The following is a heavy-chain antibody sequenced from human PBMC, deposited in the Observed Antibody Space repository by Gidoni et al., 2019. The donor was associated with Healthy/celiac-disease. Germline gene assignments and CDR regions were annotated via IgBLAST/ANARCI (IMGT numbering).Heavy chain of an antibody. CDR3: AREGKIAAAGIKPYDYYMDV. CDR2: INHSGST. V-gene: IGHV4-34*01. Sequence: QVQLQQWGAGLLKPSETLSLTCAVSGGSFSGYYWSWIRQPPGKGLEWIGEINHSGSTNYNPSLKSRVTISVDTSKNQFSLKLSSVTAADTAVYYCAREGKIAAAGIKPYDYYMDVWGKGTTVTVSS. D-gene: IGHD6-13*01. J-gene: IGHJ6*03. CDR1: GGSFSGYY.